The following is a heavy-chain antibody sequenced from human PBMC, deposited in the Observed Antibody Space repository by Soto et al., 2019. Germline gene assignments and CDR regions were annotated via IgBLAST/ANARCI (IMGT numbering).Heavy chain of an antibody. CDR1: GGSISSGAYY. D-gene: IGHD3-16*02. CDR2: IYYSGST. J-gene: IGHJ5*02. CDR3: AREKRGIAFGGVVGLNWFDP. Sequence: PSETLSLTCTVSGGSISSGAYYWSWIRQHPGKGLEWIGYIYYSGSTYYNPSLKSRLTISVDTSKNQFSLKLSSVTAADTAVYYCAREKRGIAFGGVVGLNWFDPWGQGTLVTVSS. V-gene: IGHV4-31*03.